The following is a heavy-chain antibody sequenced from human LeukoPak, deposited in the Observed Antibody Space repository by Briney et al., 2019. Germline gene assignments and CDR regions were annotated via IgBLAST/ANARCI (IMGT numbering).Heavy chain of an antibody. J-gene: IGHJ4*02. CDR1: GFTFRSYW. CDR2: INNDGSDT. D-gene: IGHD5/OR15-5a*01. V-gene: IGHV3-74*01. CDR3: VRDLYVLES. Sequence: PGGSLRLSCAASGFTFRSYWMNWVRQVPGKGLVWVSRINNDGSDTAYEGSVKGRFTIARDNAKNTLYLQMNSLRVEDTALYYCVRDLYVLESWGQGTLVTVSS.